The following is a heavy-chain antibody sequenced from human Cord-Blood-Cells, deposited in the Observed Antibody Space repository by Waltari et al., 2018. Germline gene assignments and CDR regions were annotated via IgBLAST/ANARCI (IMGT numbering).Heavy chain of an antibody. J-gene: IGHJ2*01. CDR1: GDSVSRNSAA. Sequence: QVQLQQSGPGLVKPSQTLSLTCAISGDSVSRNSAAWHWIRPSPSRGLELLGKTNYRSKLYNDYAVSVKSRITSNPDTSKNQFSLQLNSVTPEDTAVYYCASEFTGDWGYFDLWGRGTLVTVSS. D-gene: IGHD7-27*01. V-gene: IGHV6-1*01. CDR3: ASEFTGDWGYFDL. CDR2: TNYRSKLYN.